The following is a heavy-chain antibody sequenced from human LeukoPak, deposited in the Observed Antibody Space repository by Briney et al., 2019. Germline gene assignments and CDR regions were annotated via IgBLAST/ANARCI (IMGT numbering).Heavy chain of an antibody. CDR2: ISAYNGNT. CDR3: ARDFGGNSGWFDP. V-gene: IGHV1-18*01. Sequence: GASVKVSCKASGGTFSSYAISWVRQAPGQGLEWMGWISAYNGNTNYAQKLQGRVTITRNTSISTAYMELSSLRSEDTAVYYCARDFGGNSGWFDPWGQGTLVTVSS. J-gene: IGHJ5*02. CDR1: GGTFSSYA. D-gene: IGHD4-23*01.